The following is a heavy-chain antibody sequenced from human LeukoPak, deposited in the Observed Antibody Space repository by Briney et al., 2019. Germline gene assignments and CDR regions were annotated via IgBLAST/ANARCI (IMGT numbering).Heavy chain of an antibody. CDR1: GFTFSTYT. Sequence: QPRGSLRLSCAASGFTFSTYTMYWVRHPPGKRLEWVSIIGNNGGGIHYADSVRGRFTISRDNSKNALYLQMNSLRVEDTAVYYCAIDPNWGTHSWGQGVLVTVSS. CDR2: IGNNGGGI. D-gene: IGHD7-27*01. J-gene: IGHJ4*02. V-gene: IGHV3-23*01. CDR3: AIDPNWGTHS.